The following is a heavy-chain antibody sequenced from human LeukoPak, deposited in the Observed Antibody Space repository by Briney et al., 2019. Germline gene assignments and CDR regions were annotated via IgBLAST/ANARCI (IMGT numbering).Heavy chain of an antibody. CDR2: ISVYNGNT. J-gene: IGHJ4*02. D-gene: IGHD2-15*01. Sequence: ASVKVSCKASGGTFSSYAINWVRQAPGQGLEWMGGISVYNGNTNFAQKFQERVTLTTETSTSTAYMELRSLRSDDAAVYFCAVGYCSGGSCYSSQYWGQGTLVTVSP. CDR3: AVGYCSGGSCYSSQY. CDR1: GGTFSSYA. V-gene: IGHV1-18*01.